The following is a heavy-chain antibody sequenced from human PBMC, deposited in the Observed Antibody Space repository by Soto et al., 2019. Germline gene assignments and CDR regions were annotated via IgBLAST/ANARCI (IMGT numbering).Heavy chain of an antibody. V-gene: IGHV1-46*01. CDR3: ASGGHVVVVTAALDY. CDR2: VNPSGGHT. J-gene: IGHJ4*02. D-gene: IGHD2-21*02. Sequence: QVQLVQSGAEGKKPGASVKVSCKASGDTFTDYYIHWVRQAPGQGLEWMGTVNPSGGHTTYAQHCLRRMTMTRETTTSTLNMEMTSLTSKDTAVYYCASGGHVVVVTAALDYWGQGTLVTVSS. CDR1: GDTFTDYY.